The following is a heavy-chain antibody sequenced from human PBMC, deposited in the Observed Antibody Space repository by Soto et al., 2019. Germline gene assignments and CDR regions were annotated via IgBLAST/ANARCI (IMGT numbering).Heavy chain of an antibody. V-gene: IGHV3-30*18. CDR2: ISYDGSNK. CDR3: AKGSATPWAPFDY. CDR1: GFTFSSYG. Sequence: PWGSLRLSCAASGFTFSSYGMHWVRQAPGKGLEWVAVISYDGSNKYYADSVKGRFTISRDNSKNTLYLQMNSLRAEDTAVYYCAKGSATPWAPFDYWGQGTLVTVSS. D-gene: IGHD1-26*01. J-gene: IGHJ4*02.